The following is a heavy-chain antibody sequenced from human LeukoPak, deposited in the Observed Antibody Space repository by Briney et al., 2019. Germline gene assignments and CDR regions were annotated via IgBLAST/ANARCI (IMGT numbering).Heavy chain of an antibody. V-gene: IGHV3-48*04. J-gene: IGHJ4*02. D-gene: IGHD6-6*01. CDR3: AREPIEYSSSALDY. CDR2: ISSSGSTI. CDR1: GFSFSNCS. Sequence: GGSLRLSCAASGFSFSNCSMNWVRQAPGKGLEWVSYISSSGSTIYYADSVKGRFTISRDNAKNSLYLQMDSLRAEDTAVYYCAREPIEYSSSALDYWGQGTLVTVSS.